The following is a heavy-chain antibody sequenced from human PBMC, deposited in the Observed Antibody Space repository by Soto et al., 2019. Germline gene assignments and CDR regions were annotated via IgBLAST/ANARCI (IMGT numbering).Heavy chain of an antibody. CDR3: ANREGDDYFWGSYKDAFDI. CDR1: GFSLNTSAVG. CDR2: IYWDDDK. D-gene: IGHD3-16*01. J-gene: IGHJ3*02. Sequence: QITLKESGPTLVKPTQTLTLTCTFSGFSLNTSAVGVGWIRQPPGKALEWLALIYWDDDKRYNPSLKSRLTITKDTSKNQVVLKMTNMDPVDTATYFCANREGDDYFWGSYKDAFDIWGQGTMVTVSS. V-gene: IGHV2-5*02.